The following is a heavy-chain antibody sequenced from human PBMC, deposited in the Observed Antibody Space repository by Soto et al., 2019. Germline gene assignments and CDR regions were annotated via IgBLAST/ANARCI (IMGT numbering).Heavy chain of an antibody. V-gene: IGHV3-48*02. Sequence: PGGSLRLSCAAFGFKISSSSMNWVRQAPGRGLEWVSYISSSSSTIYYADSVKGRFTISRDNAKNSLYLQMNSLRDEDTAVYYCARPRVAIAAAGPNYYYYGMDVWGQGTTVTVSS. CDR2: ISSSSSTI. J-gene: IGHJ6*02. D-gene: IGHD6-13*01. CDR1: GFKISSSS. CDR3: ARPRVAIAAAGPNYYYYGMDV.